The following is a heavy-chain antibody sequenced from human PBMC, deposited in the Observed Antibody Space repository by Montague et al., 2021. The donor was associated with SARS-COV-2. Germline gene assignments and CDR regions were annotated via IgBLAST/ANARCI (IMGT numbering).Heavy chain of an antibody. Sequence: SETLSLTCAVYGGSFSGYYWPWIRQSPGKGLEWIAEINHSGTTNSNFNPSLRSRVTISVDTSKSQFSLKLSSVTAADTGVYYCARWDPQTLTLIGLRGKSASDYWGQGTLVSAAS. CDR1: GGSFSGYY. V-gene: IGHV4-34*01. CDR3: ARWDPQTLTLIGLRGKSASDY. D-gene: IGHD4-23*01. CDR2: INHSGTT. J-gene: IGHJ4*02.